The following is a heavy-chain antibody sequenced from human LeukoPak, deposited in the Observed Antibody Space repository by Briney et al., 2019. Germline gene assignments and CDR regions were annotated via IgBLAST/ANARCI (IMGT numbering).Heavy chain of an antibody. CDR2: ISYDGSNK. D-gene: IGHD3-10*01. Sequence: GGSLRLSCAASGFTFSSYAMHWVRQAPGKGLEWVAVISYDGSNKYYADSVKDRFTISRDNSKNTLYLQMNSLRAEDTAVYYCARAVTMARGVIILSSQYDYWGQGTLVTVSS. CDR3: ARAVTMARGVIILSSQYDY. J-gene: IGHJ4*01. CDR1: GFTFSSYA. V-gene: IGHV3-30*04.